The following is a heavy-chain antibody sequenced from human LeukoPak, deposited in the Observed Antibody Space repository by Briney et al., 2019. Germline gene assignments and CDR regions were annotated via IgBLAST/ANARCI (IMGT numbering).Heavy chain of an antibody. Sequence: GGSLRLSCAASGFTFSSYVMHWVRQAPGKGLEWVAIISYDGSNKYYADSVKGRFTISRDNSKNTLYLQMNSLRAEDTAVYYCARLREIPVFGVVTKSTSYFDYWGQGTLVTVSS. J-gene: IGHJ4*02. V-gene: IGHV3-30*04. CDR1: GFTFSSYV. CDR3: ARLREIPVFGVVTKSTSYFDY. CDR2: ISYDGSNK. D-gene: IGHD3-3*01.